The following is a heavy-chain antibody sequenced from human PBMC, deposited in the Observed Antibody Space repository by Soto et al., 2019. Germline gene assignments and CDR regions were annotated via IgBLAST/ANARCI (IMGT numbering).Heavy chain of an antibody. CDR2: IYTNGNT. CDR3: ARDRGVGAATNWFDS. J-gene: IGHJ5*01. CDR1: GASLSSSY. D-gene: IGHD1-26*01. Sequence: QVQLQESGPELLKASETLSLTCTVSGASLSSSYWSWIRQPAGKGLEWIGRIYTNGNTNYNPSLKRRVTMAVDTSRNQFFLKLTSVSAADTAVYFCARDRGVGAATNWFDSWGQGSLVSVSS. V-gene: IGHV4-4*07.